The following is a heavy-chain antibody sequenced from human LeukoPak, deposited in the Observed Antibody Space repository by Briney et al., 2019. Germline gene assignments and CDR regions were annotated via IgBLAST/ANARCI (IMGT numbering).Heavy chain of an antibody. Sequence: ASVKVSCKASGYTFTSYYMHWVRQAPGQGLEWMGIINPSGGSTSYAQKFQGRVTMTRDTSTSTVYMELSSLRSEDTAVYYCARELAAARTTYYYGMDVWGQGTTVTVSS. CDR3: ARELAAARTTYYYGMDV. CDR2: INPSGGST. V-gene: IGHV1-46*01. J-gene: IGHJ6*02. D-gene: IGHD6-13*01. CDR1: GYTFTSYY.